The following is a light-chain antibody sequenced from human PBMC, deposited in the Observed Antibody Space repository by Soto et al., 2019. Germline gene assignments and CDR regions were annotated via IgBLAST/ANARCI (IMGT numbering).Light chain of an antibody. CDR3: QQYNNWPPIP. CDR1: QSVSSN. CDR2: GVS. J-gene: IGKJ5*01. V-gene: IGKV3D-15*01. Sequence: EIVMTQSPATLSVSPGERATLSCRARQSVSSNLAWYQQKPGQAPRLLIHGVSTRATGIPARFSGSGSGTEFTLTISNLQSEDFAVYYCQQYNNWPPIPFGQGTRLEIK.